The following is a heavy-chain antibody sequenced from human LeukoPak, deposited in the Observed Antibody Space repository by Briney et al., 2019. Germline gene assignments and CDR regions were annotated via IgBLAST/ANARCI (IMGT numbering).Heavy chain of an antibody. Sequence: GGSLRLSCAASGFTFSSYAMNWVRQAPGKGLEWVSAISVSAGSTYYADSVKGRFTISRDNSKNTLYLPMNSLRAEDTAVYYCAKDSNSGYDSYYFDYWGQGTLVTVSS. J-gene: IGHJ4*02. CDR2: ISVSAGST. V-gene: IGHV3-23*01. CDR3: AKDSNSGYDSYYFDY. CDR1: GFTFSSYA. D-gene: IGHD5-12*01.